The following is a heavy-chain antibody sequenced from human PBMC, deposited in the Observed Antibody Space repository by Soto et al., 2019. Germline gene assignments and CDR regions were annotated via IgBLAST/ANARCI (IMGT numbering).Heavy chain of an antibody. J-gene: IGHJ4*02. CDR1: GFRVSSHG. D-gene: IGHD1-26*01. V-gene: IGHV3-23*01. Sequence: GSLLRPCPASGFRVSSHGMTGVRQAPGKGLEWVSSVGASANTYYADSVKGRFTISRDNSKNTLFLQMNSLRAEDTAIYYCEKDSSGDYRPTEFDYWGQGTLVTVYS. CDR3: EKDSSGDYRPTEFDY. CDR2: VGASANT.